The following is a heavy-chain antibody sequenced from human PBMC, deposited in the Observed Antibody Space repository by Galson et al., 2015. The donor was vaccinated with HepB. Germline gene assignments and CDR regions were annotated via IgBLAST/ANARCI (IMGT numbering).Heavy chain of an antibody. V-gene: IGHV3-30*18. CDR3: AKDPYLYSALAGTMAGFDY. J-gene: IGHJ4*02. D-gene: IGHD6-19*01. CDR1: GFTFSNYG. CDR2: ISYDGSNK. Sequence: CADSGFTFSNYGMHWVRKAPGQGLEWVAVISYDGSNKYYADTEKGRFTISRDNSKNTLYLQMNSLRAEDTALYYCAKDPYLYSALAGTMAGFDYWGQGTLVTVSS.